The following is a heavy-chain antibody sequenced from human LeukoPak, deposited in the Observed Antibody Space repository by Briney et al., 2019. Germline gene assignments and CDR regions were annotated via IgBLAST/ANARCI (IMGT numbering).Heavy chain of an antibody. CDR1: GYSLKELS. V-gene: IGHV1-24*01. D-gene: IGHD4/OR15-4a*01. Sequence: ASVKDSCKVSGYSLKELSMHWVRLAAGKGGEGMGDFNLEVAYTIYAKSFQGTVTVTEHPSTDSTYMELSSLRSAGTSVYYFAADPMLSTTTWFVYCGQGTLVSVSS. CDR3: AADPMLSTTTWFVY. CDR2: FNLEVAYT. J-gene: IGHJ4*02.